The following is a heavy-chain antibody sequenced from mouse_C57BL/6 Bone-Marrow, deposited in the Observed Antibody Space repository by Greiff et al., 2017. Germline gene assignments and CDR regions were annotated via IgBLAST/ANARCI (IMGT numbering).Heavy chain of an antibody. CDR2: IYPSDSST. J-gene: IGHJ4*01. CDR1: GYTFTDHT. CDR3: ADTETFYAMDD. Sequence: QVQLQQPDAELVKPGASVKISCKASGYTFTDHTLHWMKQRPEQGLEWIGYIYPSDSSTNYNEKFKGKATLTADKSSSTAYMQLTCLTSEDYAVYFWADTETFYAMDDWGQGTSVTVSS. V-gene: IGHV1-78*01.